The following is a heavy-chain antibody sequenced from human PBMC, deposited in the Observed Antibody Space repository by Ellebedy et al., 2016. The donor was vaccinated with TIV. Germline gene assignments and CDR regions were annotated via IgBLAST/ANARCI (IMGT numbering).Heavy chain of an antibody. CDR1: GGSISSYY. J-gene: IGHJ5*02. CDR2: IYYSGST. Sequence: SETLSLXXTVSGGSISSYYWSWIRQPPGKGLEWIGYIYYSGSTNYNPSLKSRVTISVDTSKNQFPLKLSSVTAADTAVYYCARGGTVAGTGWFDPWGQGTLVTVSS. CDR3: ARGGTVAGTGWFDP. D-gene: IGHD6-19*01. V-gene: IGHV4-59*01.